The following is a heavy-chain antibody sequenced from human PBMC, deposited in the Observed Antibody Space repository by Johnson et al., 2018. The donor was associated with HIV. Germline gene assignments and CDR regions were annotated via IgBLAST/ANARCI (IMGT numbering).Heavy chain of an antibody. CDR1: GFTFSSYG. CDR2: IWYDGSNK. V-gene: IGHV3-33*06. Sequence: QVQLVESGGGVVQPGRSLILSCAASGFTFSSYGMHWVRQAPGKGLELVAVIWYDGSNKYYADSVKGRFTISRYNSKNTLFLQMNSLRPEDTAVYYCANRRGIGDGTTGSLDIWGQGTMVTVSS. J-gene: IGHJ3*02. D-gene: IGHD1-1*01. CDR3: ANRRGIGDGTTGSLDI.